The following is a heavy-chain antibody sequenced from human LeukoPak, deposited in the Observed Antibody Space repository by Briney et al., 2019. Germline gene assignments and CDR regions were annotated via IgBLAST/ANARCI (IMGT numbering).Heavy chain of an antibody. D-gene: IGHD4-17*01. CDR3: ARVRRYGDYGFNAFDI. Sequence: SETLSLTCAVYGGSFSGYYWSWIRQPPGKGLEWIGEINRSESTNYNPSLKSRVTISVDTSKNQFSLKLSSVTAADTAVYYCARVRRYGDYGFNAFDIWGQGTMVTVSS. J-gene: IGHJ3*02. V-gene: IGHV4-34*01. CDR1: GGSFSGYY. CDR2: INRSEST.